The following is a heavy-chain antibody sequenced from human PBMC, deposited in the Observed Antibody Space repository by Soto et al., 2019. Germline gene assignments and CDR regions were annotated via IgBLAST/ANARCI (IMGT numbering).Heavy chain of an antibody. D-gene: IGHD5-12*01. V-gene: IGHV3-23*01. Sequence: EVHPLASGGGLVQPGGSLRLSCAASGFTFSSYAMSWVRQAPGRGLEWVSAISGSGGDTYYADSVKGRFTISRDSSRNTLYLQMNSLRAEDMAVYYCAKRSASGRPYYFDYWGQGTLVTVSS. J-gene: IGHJ4*02. CDR2: ISGSGGDT. CDR3: AKRSASGRPYYFDY. CDR1: GFTFSSYA.